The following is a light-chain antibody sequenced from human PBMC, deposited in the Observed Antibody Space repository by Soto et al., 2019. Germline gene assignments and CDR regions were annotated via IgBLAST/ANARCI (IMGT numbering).Light chain of an antibody. V-gene: IGKV1-39*01. CDR2: VAS. J-gene: IGKJ4*01. CDR1: QRIRTD. Sequence: PMTQSPSSLSASVGERVTITCRASQRIRTDLNWYQQRPGKAPKVLIYVASTLQTGVPSRFSGSSSGTDFNLTITSLQPEDFALYYCQQSYKNPHTFGGGTRVEIK. CDR3: QQSYKNPHT.